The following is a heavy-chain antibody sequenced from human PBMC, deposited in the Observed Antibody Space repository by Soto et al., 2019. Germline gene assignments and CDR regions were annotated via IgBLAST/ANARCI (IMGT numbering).Heavy chain of an antibody. Sequence: GGSLRLSCAASGFTFSSYGMHWVRQAPGKGLEWVAVIWYDGSNKYYADSVKGRFTISRDNSKNTAFLQINSLRAEDTAVYYCATRNYFDRSGYHYYYFDYWGQGALVTVSS. J-gene: IGHJ4*02. CDR2: IWYDGSNK. D-gene: IGHD3-22*01. CDR1: GFTFSSYG. V-gene: IGHV3-33*01. CDR3: ATRNYFDRSGYHYYYFDY.